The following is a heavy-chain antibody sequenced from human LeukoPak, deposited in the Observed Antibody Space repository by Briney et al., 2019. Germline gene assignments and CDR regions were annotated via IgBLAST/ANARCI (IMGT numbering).Heavy chain of an antibody. D-gene: IGHD2-21*02. CDR3: ARSVVVVTNNWFDP. CDR1: GYTFTSYG. J-gene: IGHJ5*02. Sequence: ASVKVSCKASGYTFTSYGISWVRQAPGQGLEWMGWISAYNGNTNYAQKLQGRVTMTTDTSTSAAYMELRSLRSDDTAVYYCARSVVVVTNNWFDPWGQGTLVTVSS. CDR2: ISAYNGNT. V-gene: IGHV1-18*01.